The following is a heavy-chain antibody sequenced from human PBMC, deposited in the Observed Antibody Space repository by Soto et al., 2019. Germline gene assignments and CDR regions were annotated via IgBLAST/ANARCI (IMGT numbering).Heavy chain of an antibody. Sequence: QVQLVESGGGVVQPGRTLRLSCAASGFTFSPYAMHWVRQAPGKGLEWVAVISYDGNNKNYAYSVKGRLAISRDNSRNTLYLQMNSLIAEDTAVYYCARARLDTPALDYWGQGTLVTVSS. J-gene: IGHJ4*02. D-gene: IGHD2-2*01. CDR1: GFTFSPYA. CDR2: ISYDGNNK. CDR3: ARARLDTPALDY. V-gene: IGHV3-30*09.